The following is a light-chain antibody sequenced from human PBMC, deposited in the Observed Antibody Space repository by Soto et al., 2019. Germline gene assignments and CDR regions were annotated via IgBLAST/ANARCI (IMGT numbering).Light chain of an antibody. CDR1: SSDVGSYNY. CDR2: DVS. Sequence: QSVLTQPASVSGSPGQSITISCTGTSSDVGSYNYVSWYQQHPGKAPKLMIYDVSNQPSGVSNRFSGSKSGNTASLTISGLQAEDEADYYCSSYTSSSTLLYVFGTGTKVTVL. V-gene: IGLV2-14*01. CDR3: SSYTSSSTLLYV. J-gene: IGLJ1*01.